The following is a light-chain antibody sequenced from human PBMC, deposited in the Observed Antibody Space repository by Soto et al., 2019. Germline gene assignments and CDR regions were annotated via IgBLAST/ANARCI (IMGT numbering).Light chain of an antibody. CDR3: QQHGNSPRT. J-gene: IGKJ1*01. Sequence: EIVLTQSPGTLSLSPGERATLPCRASQNITNNYVAWYQHKPGRAPRLLIYGASSRATGIPVRFSGSGSGTDFTLTISRLEPKDFAVYYCQQHGNSPRTFGQGTKVDIK. CDR2: GAS. CDR1: QNITNNY. V-gene: IGKV3-20*01.